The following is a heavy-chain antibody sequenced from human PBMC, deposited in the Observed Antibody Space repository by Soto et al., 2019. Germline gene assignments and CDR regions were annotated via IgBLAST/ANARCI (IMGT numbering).Heavy chain of an antibody. CDR2: IYYSGST. J-gene: IGHJ6*02. V-gene: IGHV4-30-4*01. CDR1: GGYISSGDYY. CDR3: ARASPVVTDG. Sequence: QVQLQESGPGLVKPSQTLSLTCTVSGGYISSGDYYWSWLRQPPVKGLEWNGYIYYSGSTYYNPSLQSRVTISVDASKNQFSLKLSSVTAADTAVYYCARASPVVTDGWGQGTTVTVTS. D-gene: IGHD5-18*01.